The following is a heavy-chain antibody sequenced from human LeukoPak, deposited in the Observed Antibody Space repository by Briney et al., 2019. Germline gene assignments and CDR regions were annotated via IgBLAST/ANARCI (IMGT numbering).Heavy chain of an antibody. J-gene: IGHJ6*03. CDR3: ARNIAAAGTGLEYYYHYMDV. V-gene: IGHV1-69*05. CDR2: IINMLGTE. CDR1: GGTFSSYA. D-gene: IGHD6-13*01. Sequence: SVRVSCAASGGTFSSYAISWVRQAPGEGLEWVGEIINMLGTENYAQTLKGRVTITKDKSKNTVYMEMSSLKSEDTAVYYVARNIAAAGTGLEYYYHYMDVWGKGTTVTVSS.